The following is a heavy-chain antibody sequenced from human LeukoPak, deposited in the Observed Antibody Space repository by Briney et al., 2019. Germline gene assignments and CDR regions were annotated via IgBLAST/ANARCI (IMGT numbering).Heavy chain of an antibody. Sequence: PGGSLRLSCAASGFTVSSNYMSWVRQAPGKGLEWVSVIYSGGSTYYADSVKGRFTISRDNARDNAKNSLYLQMNSLRAEDTAVYYCARSRYCSSTSCYSDYWGQGTLVTVSS. CDR2: IYSGGST. D-gene: IGHD2-2*01. V-gene: IGHV3-66*01. J-gene: IGHJ4*02. CDR3: ARSRYCSSTSCYSDY. CDR1: GFTVSSNY.